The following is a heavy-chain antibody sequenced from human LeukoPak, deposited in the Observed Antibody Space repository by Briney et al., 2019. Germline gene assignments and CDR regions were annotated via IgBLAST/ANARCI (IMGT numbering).Heavy chain of an antibody. D-gene: IGHD6-13*01. CDR3: ARDSPAAAHFDY. J-gene: IGHJ4*02. Sequence: SETLSLTCTVSGGSISSRSYYWGWIRQPPGKGLEWIGSIYHSGSTYYNPSLKSRVTVSVDTSKNQFSLKLSSVTAADTAVYYCARDSPAAAHFDYWGQGTLVTVSS. CDR1: GGSISSRSYY. V-gene: IGHV4-39*07. CDR2: IYHSGST.